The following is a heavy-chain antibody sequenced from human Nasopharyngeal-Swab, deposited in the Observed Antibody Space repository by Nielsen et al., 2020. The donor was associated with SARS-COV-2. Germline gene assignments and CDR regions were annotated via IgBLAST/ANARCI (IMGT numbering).Heavy chain of an antibody. Sequence: ASVKVSCKASRYTFTGYYMHWVRQAPGQGLEWMGWINPNSGGTNYAQKFQGWVTMTRDTSISTAYMELSRLRSDDTAVYYCARVVDYGDYVVYDYWGQGTLVTVSS. CDR3: ARVVDYGDYVVYDY. V-gene: IGHV1-2*04. CDR2: INPNSGGT. CDR1: RYTFTGYY. J-gene: IGHJ4*02. D-gene: IGHD4-17*01.